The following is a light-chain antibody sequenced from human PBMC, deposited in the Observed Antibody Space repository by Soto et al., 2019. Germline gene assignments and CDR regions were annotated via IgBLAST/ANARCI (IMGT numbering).Light chain of an antibody. V-gene: IGKV3-20*01. CDR3: QQYAASPRT. J-gene: IGKJ1*01. CDR2: GAS. Sequence: EIVLTQSPGTLSLSPRERATLSCRASQSVSNAYLAWYQHKVGQSPRLLIYGASNRAPGIPDRFSGSGSGPDFTLNISRLEPEDFAVYYCQQYAASPRTFGQGTQVEVK. CDR1: QSVSNAY.